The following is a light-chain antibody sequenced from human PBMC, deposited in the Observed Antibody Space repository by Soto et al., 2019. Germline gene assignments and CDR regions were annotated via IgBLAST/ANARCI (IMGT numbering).Light chain of an antibody. CDR1: QSVSSNY. J-gene: IGKJ5*01. CDR3: YQYGSSPHT. Sequence: EIVLTQSPGTLSFSPGEGASLSCRASQSVSSNYLAWFQQIPGQAPRLLISVASSRATGIPNRFSGSGSGTDFTLTISRLEPEDFAVYYCYQYGSSPHTFGQGTRLEIK. V-gene: IGKV3-20*01. CDR2: VAS.